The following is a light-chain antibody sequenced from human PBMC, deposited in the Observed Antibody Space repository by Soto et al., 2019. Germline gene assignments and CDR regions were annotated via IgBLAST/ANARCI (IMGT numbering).Light chain of an antibody. CDR2: EAN. CDR3: SSYAGSSNV. J-gene: IGLJ1*01. V-gene: IGLV2-8*01. Sequence: QSVLTQPPSASESPGQSVAISCTGTSSDVGGYNYVSWYQQHPGKAPKLMIYEANKRPSGVPDRFSGSKSGNTASLTVSGLQAEDEADYYCSSYAGSSNVFGTGTKVTVL. CDR1: SSDVGGYNY.